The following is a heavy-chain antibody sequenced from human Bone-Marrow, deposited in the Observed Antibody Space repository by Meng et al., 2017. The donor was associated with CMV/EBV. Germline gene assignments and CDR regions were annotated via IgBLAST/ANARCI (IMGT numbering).Heavy chain of an antibody. J-gene: IGHJ4*02. CDR2: ISSSSSTI. CDR1: GFTFSSYS. CDR3: TTYFSYYVDY. D-gene: IGHD2/OR15-2a*01. V-gene: IGHV3-48*04. Sequence: GESLKISCAASGFTFSSYSMNWVRQAPGKGLEWVSYISSSSSTIYYADSVKGRFTISRDNAKNSLYLQMNSLKTEDTAVYYCTTYFSYYVDYWGQGTLVTVSS.